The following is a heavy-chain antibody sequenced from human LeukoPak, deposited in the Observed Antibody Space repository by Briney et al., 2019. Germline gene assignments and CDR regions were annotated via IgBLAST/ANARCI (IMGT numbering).Heavy chain of an antibody. CDR3: VREDSGYDFDY. V-gene: IGHV3-23*01. CDR2: ISSSGGST. D-gene: IGHD5-12*01. CDR1: GFTVSNYA. J-gene: IGHJ4*02. Sequence: GGSLRLSCAASGFTVSNYAMSWVRQAPGKGLEWVSAISSSGGSTYYADSVKGRFTISRDKSKNTLYLQMNSLRVEDTAVYYCVREDSGYDFDYWGQGTLVTVSS.